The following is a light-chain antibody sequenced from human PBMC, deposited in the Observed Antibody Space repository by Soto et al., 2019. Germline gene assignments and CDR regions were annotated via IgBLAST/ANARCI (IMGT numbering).Light chain of an antibody. CDR1: QSVSNS. V-gene: IGKV3-11*01. J-gene: IGKJ4*01. CDR2: DVS. Sequence: EIVLTHSPSTLSLSPVERATVSCWASQSVSNSLAWYQQRPGQSPRLLIYDVSTRATGIPARFGGSGSGTDFTLTISSLETEDFAVYYCQQRTNWPLTFGGGTKVDIK. CDR3: QQRTNWPLT.